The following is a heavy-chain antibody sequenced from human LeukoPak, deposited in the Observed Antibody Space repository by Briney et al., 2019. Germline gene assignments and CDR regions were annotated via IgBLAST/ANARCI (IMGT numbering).Heavy chain of an antibody. D-gene: IGHD5-12*01. Sequence: GASVKVSCKTSGYSFTNYGITWVRQAPGQGLEWMGWISGYNSKPFYAQNFQGRVTMTTDTSTSTVYMELRSLRSDDTAVYYCARDSRGFRGYEPDGYMDVWGKGTTVTVSS. CDR3: ARDSRGFRGYEPDGYMDV. CDR2: ISGYNSKP. J-gene: IGHJ6*03. V-gene: IGHV1-18*01. CDR1: GYSFTNYG.